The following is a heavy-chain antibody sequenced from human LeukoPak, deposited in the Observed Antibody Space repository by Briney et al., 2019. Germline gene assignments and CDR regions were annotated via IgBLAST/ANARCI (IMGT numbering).Heavy chain of an antibody. CDR1: GFTFSSYS. D-gene: IGHD5-12*01. V-gene: IGHV3-48*04. CDR3: AKDIGSGYGRYYYYGMDV. CDR2: ISSSSSTI. J-gene: IGHJ6*02. Sequence: GGSLRLSCAASGFTFSSYSMNWVRQAPGKGLEWVSYISSSSSTIYYADSVKGRFTISRDNAKNSLYLQMNSLRAEDTALYYCAKDIGSGYGRYYYYGMDVWGQGTTVTVSS.